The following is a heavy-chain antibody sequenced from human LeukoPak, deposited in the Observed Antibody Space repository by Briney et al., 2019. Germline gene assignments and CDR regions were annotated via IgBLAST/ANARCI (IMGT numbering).Heavy chain of an antibody. Sequence: PSGTLSLTCTVSGGSISSYYWSWVRQAPGKGLEWVSAISGSGGSTYYADSVKGRFTISRDNSKNTLYLQMNSLRAEDTAVYYCAKAGRRIAVAGYFDYWGQGTLVTVSS. CDR3: AKAGRRIAVAGYFDY. CDR2: ISGSGGST. D-gene: IGHD6-19*01. CDR1: GGSISSYY. V-gene: IGHV3-23*01. J-gene: IGHJ4*02.